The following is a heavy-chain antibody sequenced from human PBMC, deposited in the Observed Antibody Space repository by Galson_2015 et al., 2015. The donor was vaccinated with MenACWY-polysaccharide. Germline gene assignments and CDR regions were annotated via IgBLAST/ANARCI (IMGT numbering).Heavy chain of an antibody. CDR3: AKDAIAGIVWPPLRVPLQR. CDR2: IGGSGDGR. J-gene: IGHJ1*01. V-gene: IGHV3-23*01. D-gene: IGHD6-13*01. Sequence: CAVSGVTLRKYAMSWVRQAPGKGLEWVSTIGGSGDGRYYADSVKDRFTISRDNSQNTLFLEMRSLRAEDTAMYYCAKDAIAGIVWPPLRVPLQRWGQGTLVAVSS. CDR1: GVTLRKYA.